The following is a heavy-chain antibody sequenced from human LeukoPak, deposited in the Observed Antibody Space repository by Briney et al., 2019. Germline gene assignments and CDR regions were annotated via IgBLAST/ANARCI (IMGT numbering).Heavy chain of an antibody. Sequence: SETLSLTCAVYGGSFSGYYWSWIRQPPGKGLEWIGEINHSGSTNYNPSLKSRVTISVDTSKNQFSLKLSSVTAADTAVYYCARARGHRYSSSWFFDYWGQGTLVTVSS. D-gene: IGHD6-13*01. V-gene: IGHV4-34*01. J-gene: IGHJ4*02. CDR3: ARARGHRYSSSWFFDY. CDR1: GGSFSGYY. CDR2: INHSGST.